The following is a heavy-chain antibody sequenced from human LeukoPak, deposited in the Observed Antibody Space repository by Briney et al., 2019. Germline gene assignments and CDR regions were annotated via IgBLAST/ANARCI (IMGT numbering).Heavy chain of an antibody. CDR2: INSDGSST. J-gene: IGHJ4*02. Sequence: GGSLRLSCAASGFTFSSYWMHWVRQAPGKGLVWVSRINSDGSSTSYADSVKGRFTISRDNAKNTLYLQMNSLRAEDTAVYYCARVWYSPWEGPTGYWGQGTLVTVSS. V-gene: IGHV3-74*01. D-gene: IGHD2-21*02. CDR3: ARVWYSPWEGPTGY. CDR1: GFTFSSYW.